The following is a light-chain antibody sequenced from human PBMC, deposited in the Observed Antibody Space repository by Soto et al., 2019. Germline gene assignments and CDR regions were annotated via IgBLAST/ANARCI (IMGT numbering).Light chain of an antibody. V-gene: IGLV2-14*01. Sequence: QSALTQPRSVSGSPGQSVTISCSGTNNDVGGHMYVSWYQHQAGKVPKLIIYEIDNRPSGVSDRFSGSKSGNTASLTISGLQAEDEAAYYCRAYRRGIIVFGGGTKVTVL. J-gene: IGLJ3*02. CDR1: NNDVGGHMY. CDR3: RAYRRGIIV. CDR2: EID.